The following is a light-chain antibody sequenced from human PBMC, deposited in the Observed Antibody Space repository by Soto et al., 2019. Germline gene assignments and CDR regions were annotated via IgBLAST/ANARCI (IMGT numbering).Light chain of an antibody. V-gene: IGLV3-21*02. J-gene: IGLJ1*01. Sequence: SYELTQPPSVSVAPGQTARITCGGNNIGSKSVHWYQQKPGQAPVLVVYDDSDRHSGIPERFSGSNSGNTATLTITRVEAGDEADYSCQVWDSSSDHRVFGTGTKLTVL. CDR2: DDS. CDR3: QVWDSSSDHRV. CDR1: NIGSKS.